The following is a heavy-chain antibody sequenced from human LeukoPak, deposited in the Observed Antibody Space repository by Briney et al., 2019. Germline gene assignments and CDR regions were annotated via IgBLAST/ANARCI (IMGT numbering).Heavy chain of an antibody. CDR3: ARDRVEMATIRLRY. D-gene: IGHD5-24*01. V-gene: IGHV1-69*13. CDR2: VIPIFGTA. Sequence: SVKVSCKASGGTFSSYAISWVRQAPGQWLEWMGGVIPIFGTANYAQKFQGRVTITADESTSTAYMELSSLRSEDTAVYYCARDRVEMATIRLRYWGQGTLVTVSS. J-gene: IGHJ4*02. CDR1: GGTFSSYA.